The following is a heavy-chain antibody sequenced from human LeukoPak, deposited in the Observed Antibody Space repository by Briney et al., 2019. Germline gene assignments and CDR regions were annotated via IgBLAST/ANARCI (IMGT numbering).Heavy chain of an antibody. J-gene: IGHJ4*02. V-gene: IGHV3-23*01. D-gene: IGHD1-1*01. CDR1: GFTFTTYA. CDR2: ISGSGDST. Sequence: GGSLRLSCAASGFTFTTYAMSWVRQAPGKGLEWVSAISGSGDSTYYADSVKGRFTISRDNSKNTLYLQVNSLRAEDTAVYYCAKPHNIHFLDYWGQGTLVTVS. CDR3: AKPHNIHFLDY.